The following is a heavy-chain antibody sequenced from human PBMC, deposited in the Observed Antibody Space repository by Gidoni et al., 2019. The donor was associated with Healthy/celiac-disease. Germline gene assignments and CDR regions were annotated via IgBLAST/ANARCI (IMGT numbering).Heavy chain of an antibody. CDR3: ARRHKLTSIAARASTFDY. D-gene: IGHD6-6*01. J-gene: IGHJ4*02. V-gene: IGHV3-7*01. CDR1: GFPFSSYC. CDR2: IKQDGSEK. Sequence: EVQLVESGGGLVQHGGSLRLSCAASGFPFSSYCMSWVRQAPGKGLEGVDNIKQDGSEKYYVDSVKGRFTISRDNAKNSLYLQMNSLRAEDTAVYYCARRHKLTSIAARASTFDYWGQGTLVTVSS.